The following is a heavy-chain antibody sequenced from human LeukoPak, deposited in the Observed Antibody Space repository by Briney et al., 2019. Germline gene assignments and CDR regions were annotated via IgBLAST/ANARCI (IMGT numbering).Heavy chain of an antibody. CDR1: GYTFTGYY. D-gene: IGHD6-19*01. V-gene: IGHV1-2*02. CDR3: ARDYSSGWQFDY. CDR2: INPNSGGT. Sequence: ASVKVSCKASGYTFTGYYMHWVRQAPGQGLEWMGWINPNSGGTNYAQKFQGRVTMTRDTSISTAYMELSRLRSDDTAVYYCARDYSSGWQFDYWGQGTLVTLSS. J-gene: IGHJ4*02.